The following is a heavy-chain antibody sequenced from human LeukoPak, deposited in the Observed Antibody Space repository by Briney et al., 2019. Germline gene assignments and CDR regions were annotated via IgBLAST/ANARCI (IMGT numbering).Heavy chain of an antibody. CDR1: GGSISSSSYY. CDR3: ARGVPDYGDYPYYFDY. V-gene: IGHV4-39*07. D-gene: IGHD4-17*01. J-gene: IGHJ4*02. Sequence: SETLSLTCTVSGGSISSSSYYWGWIRQPPGKGLEWIGEINHSGSTNCNPSLKSRVTISVDTSKNQFSLKLSSVTAADTAVYYCARGVPDYGDYPYYFDYWGQGTLVTVSS. CDR2: INHSGST.